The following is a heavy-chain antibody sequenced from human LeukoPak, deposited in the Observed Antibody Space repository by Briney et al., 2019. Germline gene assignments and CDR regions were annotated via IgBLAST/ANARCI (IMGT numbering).Heavy chain of an antibody. Sequence: ASVKVSCKAFGYTFTSYDINWVRRATGQGLEWMGWMNPNSGNTGYAQKFQGRVTMTRNTSISTAYMELSSLRSEDTAVYYCARGKAVAGTVDYWGQGTLVTVSS. V-gene: IGHV1-8*01. CDR1: GYTFTSYD. J-gene: IGHJ4*02. CDR2: MNPNSGNT. CDR3: ARGKAVAGTVDY. D-gene: IGHD6-19*01.